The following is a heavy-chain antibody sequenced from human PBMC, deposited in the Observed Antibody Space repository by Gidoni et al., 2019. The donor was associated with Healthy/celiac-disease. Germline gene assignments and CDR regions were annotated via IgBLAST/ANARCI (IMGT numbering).Heavy chain of an antibody. CDR2: INPNSRGT. V-gene: IGHV1-2*06. J-gene: IGHJ4*02. Sequence: QVQLVQSGAEVKKHGASVKVSCKASGYTFTGYYMPWVRQAPGQGLEWMGRINPNSRGTTYAQKFQGRVTMTRDTSISTAYMELSRLRSDDTAVYYCARDSSGWYLTDYWGQGTLVTVSS. CDR1: GYTFTGYY. D-gene: IGHD6-19*01. CDR3: ARDSSGWYLTDY.